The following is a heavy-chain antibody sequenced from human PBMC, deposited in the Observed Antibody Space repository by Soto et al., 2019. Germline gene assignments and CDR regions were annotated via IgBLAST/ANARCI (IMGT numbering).Heavy chain of an antibody. J-gene: IGHJ1*01. Sequence: SGPTLVNPTQTLTLTCTLSGFSLNTNGEGVGWIRQPPGKALEWLALIYWDDDKRYSPSLESRLTITKDTSKNQVVLTMTNMDRVDTATYYCAHRPSVSGPGVRYFPHWGQGTLVTVS. CDR2: IYWDDDK. CDR3: AHRPSVSGPGVRYFPH. V-gene: IGHV2-5*02. D-gene: IGHD6-19*01. CDR1: GFSLNTNGEG.